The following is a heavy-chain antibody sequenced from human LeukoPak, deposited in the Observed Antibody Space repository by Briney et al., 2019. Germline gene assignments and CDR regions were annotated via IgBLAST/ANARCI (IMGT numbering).Heavy chain of an antibody. V-gene: IGHV3-21*01. J-gene: IGHJ4*02. CDR1: GFTFSDYH. Sequence: GGSLRLSCVASGFTFSDYHINWVRQAPGKGLEWVSSISTSSTHIYYADSVRGRFTISRDDAKNSLYLQMNSLRAEDTAVYYCAKGRYYDSGDYPIDYWGQGTLVTVSS. CDR3: AKGRYYDSGDYPIDY. D-gene: IGHD3-22*01. CDR2: ISTSSTHI.